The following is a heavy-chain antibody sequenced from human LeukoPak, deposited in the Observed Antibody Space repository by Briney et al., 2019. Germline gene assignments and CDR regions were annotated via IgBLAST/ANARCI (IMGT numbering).Heavy chain of an antibody. CDR2: ISSSGSTI. V-gene: IGHV3-11*01. J-gene: IGHJ6*02. Sequence: GGSLRLSCAASGFTFSDYYMSWIRQAPGKGREWGSYISSSGSTIYYADSVKGRFTISRDNAKNSLYLQMNSLRAEDTAVYYCARDLDYYGMDVWGQGTTVTVSS. CDR1: GFTFSDYY. CDR3: ARDLDYYGMDV.